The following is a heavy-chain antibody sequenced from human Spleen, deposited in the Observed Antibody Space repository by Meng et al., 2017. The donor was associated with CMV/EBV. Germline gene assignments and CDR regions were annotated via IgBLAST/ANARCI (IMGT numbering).Heavy chain of an antibody. Sequence: SGFSLSASVVGVGWIRQPPGKALEWLALIFWNDEKHYSPSLESRLTITKDTSKNQVVLTMANMDPIDTATYYCAQRNDILTGYYNFDNWGQGTLVTVSS. CDR3: AQRNDILTGYYNFDN. D-gene: IGHD3-9*01. CDR2: IFWNDEK. J-gene: IGHJ4*02. V-gene: IGHV2-5*01. CDR1: GFSLSASVVG.